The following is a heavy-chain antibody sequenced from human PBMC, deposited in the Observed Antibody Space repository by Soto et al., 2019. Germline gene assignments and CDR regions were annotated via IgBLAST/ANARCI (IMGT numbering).Heavy chain of an antibody. V-gene: IGHV1-18*04. Sequence: VQLVQSGAEVKKPWASVKVSCKASGYTFTSYGISWVRQAPGQGREWMGWISADNGNTNYSQKLPGRVTMTTDTSTSKAYMELRSLRSDDTAVYYCAGAAGDVLRFLEWLLSDYWGQGTLVTVSS. CDR1: GYTFTSYG. CDR3: AGAAGDVLRFLEWLLSDY. D-gene: IGHD3-3*01. J-gene: IGHJ4*02. CDR2: ISADNGNT.